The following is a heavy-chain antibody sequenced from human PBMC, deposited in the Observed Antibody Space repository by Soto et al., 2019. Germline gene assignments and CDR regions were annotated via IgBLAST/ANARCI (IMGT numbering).Heavy chain of an antibody. J-gene: IGHJ5*02. CDR3: AREGGYYDSSGYSRYNWFDP. Sequence: QVQLVQSGAEVKKPGSSVKVSCKASGGTFSSYAISWVRQAPGQGLEWMGGIIPIFGTANYAQKFQGRVTITAEESTSTAYMELSSLRSEDTAVYYCAREGGYYDSSGYSRYNWFDPWGQGTLVTVSS. V-gene: IGHV1-69*01. CDR2: IIPIFGTA. CDR1: GGTFSSYA. D-gene: IGHD3-22*01.